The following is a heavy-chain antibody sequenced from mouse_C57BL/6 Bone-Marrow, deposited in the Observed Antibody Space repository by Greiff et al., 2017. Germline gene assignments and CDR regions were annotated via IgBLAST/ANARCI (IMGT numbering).Heavy chain of an antibody. CDR3: TFYSKWTWFAY. J-gene: IGHJ3*01. Sequence: EVQLQQSGAELVRPGASVKLSCTASGFNIKDDYMHWVKQRPEQGLEWIGWIDPENGDTEYASKFQGKATITADTSSNTAYLQLSSLTSEDTAVYCCTFYSKWTWFAYWGQGTLVTVSA. D-gene: IGHD2-5*01. CDR1: GFNIKDDY. CDR2: IDPENGDT. V-gene: IGHV14-4*01.